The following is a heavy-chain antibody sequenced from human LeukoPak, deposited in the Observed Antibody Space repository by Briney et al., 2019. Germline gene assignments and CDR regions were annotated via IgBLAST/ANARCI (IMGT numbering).Heavy chain of an antibody. CDR2: ISWNSGSI. Sequence: GRSLRLSCAASGFTFDDYAMHWVRQVPGKGLEWVSGISWNSGSIGYADSVKGRFTISRDNAKNSLYLQMNSLRAEDMALYYCAKSKTVTTEFDHWGQGTLVTVSS. J-gene: IGHJ4*02. CDR3: AKSKTVTTEFDH. D-gene: IGHD4-17*01. V-gene: IGHV3-9*03. CDR1: GFTFDDYA.